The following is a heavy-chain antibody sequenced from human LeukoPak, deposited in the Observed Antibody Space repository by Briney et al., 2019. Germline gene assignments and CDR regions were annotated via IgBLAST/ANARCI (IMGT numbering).Heavy chain of an antibody. CDR3: ARVGGGPAASGDYYYMDV. CDR2: IIPIFGTA. Sequence: SVNVSCKASGGTFSSYAISWVRQAPGQGLEWMGGIIPIFGTANYAQKFQGRVTITTDESTSTAYMELSSLRSEDTAAYYCARVGGGPAASGDYYYMDVWGKGTTVTVSS. D-gene: IGHD2-2*01. CDR1: GGTFSSYA. V-gene: IGHV1-69*05. J-gene: IGHJ6*03.